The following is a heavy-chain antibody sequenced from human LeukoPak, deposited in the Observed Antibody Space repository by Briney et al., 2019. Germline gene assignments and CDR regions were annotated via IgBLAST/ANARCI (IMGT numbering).Heavy chain of an antibody. Sequence: PGGSLRLSCAASGFTFSSHWMSWVRQAPGKGLEWVANMKQDGSAKNYVDSVKGRFTISRDNAKNSLYLQMNSLSTEDTAVYYCARGGSCPDYWGQGTLVTVSS. D-gene: IGHD1-26*01. J-gene: IGHJ4*02. CDR1: GFTFSSHW. CDR3: ARGGSCPDY. CDR2: MKQDGSAK. V-gene: IGHV3-7*04.